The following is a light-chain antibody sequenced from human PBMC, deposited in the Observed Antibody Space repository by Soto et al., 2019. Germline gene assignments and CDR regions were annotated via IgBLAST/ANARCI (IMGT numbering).Light chain of an antibody. J-gene: IGKJ5*01. CDR2: GAS. CDR1: QSVSSSY. Sequence: EIVLTQSPGTLSLSPGERATLSCRASQSVSSSYLAWYQQKPGQAPRLLIYGASSRATGIPDRFRGSGSGTDFTLPISRLKPEDFAVYYCQQYGSSPPITFGQGTRLEIK. CDR3: QQYGSSPPIT. V-gene: IGKV3-20*01.